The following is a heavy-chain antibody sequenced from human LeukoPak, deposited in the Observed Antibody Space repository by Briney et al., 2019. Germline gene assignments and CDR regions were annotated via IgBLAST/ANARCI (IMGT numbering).Heavy chain of an antibody. CDR3: ARESRDGYKFDY. Sequence: SETLSLTCTVSGGSISSYYWSWIRQPPGKGLEWIGYIYYSGSTNYNPSLRSRVTISVDTSKNQFSLKLSSVTAADTAVYYCARESRDGYKFDYWGQGTLVTVSS. V-gene: IGHV4-59*01. D-gene: IGHD5-24*01. J-gene: IGHJ4*02. CDR1: GGSISSYY. CDR2: IYYSGST.